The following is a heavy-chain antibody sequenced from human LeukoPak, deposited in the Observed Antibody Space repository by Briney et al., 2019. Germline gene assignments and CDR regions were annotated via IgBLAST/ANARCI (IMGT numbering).Heavy chain of an antibody. CDR3: AGDTPGTPIGFDI. CDR2: IVHVSEST. J-gene: IGHJ3*02. Sequence: SVKDSCKASADIFSRYAISWVRHAPGQRIEWRRRIVHVSESTHQAHPFRGRLTNTADKSTHTAYMDLSGLTSEDTAFYYCAGDTPGTPIGFDIRGQGTMVTVSS. CDR1: ADIFSRYA. D-gene: IGHD3-10*01. V-gene: IGHV1-69*06.